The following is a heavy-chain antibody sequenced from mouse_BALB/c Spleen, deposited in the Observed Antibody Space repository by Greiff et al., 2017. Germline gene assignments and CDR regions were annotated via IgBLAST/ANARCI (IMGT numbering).Heavy chain of an antibody. CDR2: IDPENGNT. CDR1: GFNIKDYY. V-gene: IGHV14-1*02. Sequence: VQLKESGAELVRPGALVKLSCKASGFNIKDYYMHWVKQRPEQGLEWIGWIDPENGNTIYDPKFQGKASITADTSSNTAYLQLSSLTSEDTAVYYSARDYYGSSLRGAMDYWGQGTSVTVSS. CDR3: ARDYYGSSLRGAMDY. J-gene: IGHJ4*01. D-gene: IGHD1-1*01.